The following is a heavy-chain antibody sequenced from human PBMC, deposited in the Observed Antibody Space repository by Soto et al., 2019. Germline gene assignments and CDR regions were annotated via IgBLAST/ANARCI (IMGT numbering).Heavy chain of an antibody. D-gene: IGHD3-16*01. Sequence: TXXTLSLPCTVSGGSISSYYWSWIRQPPGKGLEWIGYIYYSGSTNYNPSLKSRVTISVDTSKNQFSLKLTSVTAADTAVYYCARGGGPRWFDPWGQGTLVTVS. CDR2: IYYSGST. CDR1: GGSISSYY. V-gene: IGHV4-59*01. CDR3: ARGGGPRWFDP. J-gene: IGHJ5*02.